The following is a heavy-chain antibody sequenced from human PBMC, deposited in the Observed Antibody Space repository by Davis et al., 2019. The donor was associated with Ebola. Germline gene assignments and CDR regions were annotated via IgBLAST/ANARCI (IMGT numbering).Heavy chain of an antibody. J-gene: IGHJ6*04. D-gene: IGHD3-16*01. CDR2: IYPDDSDT. V-gene: IGHV5-51*01. CDR1: GYSFNTYW. CDR3: ARGLAMDV. Sequence: PGGSLRLSCTASGYSFNTYWIGWVRQMPGKGLEWMGIIYPDDSDTRYSPSFQGQVTISADKSISTAYLQWNNLKASDTAMYYCARGLAMDVWGKGTTVTVSA.